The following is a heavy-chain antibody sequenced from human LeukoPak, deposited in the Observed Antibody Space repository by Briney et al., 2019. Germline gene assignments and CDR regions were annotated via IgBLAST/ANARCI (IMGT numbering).Heavy chain of an antibody. J-gene: IGHJ5*02. Sequence: GGSLRLSCAASGFTFSSYGMHWVRQAAGRGLEGVAVIWCDRSNKYYADSVKGRFTISRDNSKNTLYLQMNSLRAEDTAVYYCARGSFDWLLPRGGWFDPWGQGTLVTVSS. V-gene: IGHV3-33*01. CDR1: GFTFSSYG. CDR3: ARGSFDWLLPRGGWFDP. CDR2: IWCDRSNK. D-gene: IGHD3-9*01.